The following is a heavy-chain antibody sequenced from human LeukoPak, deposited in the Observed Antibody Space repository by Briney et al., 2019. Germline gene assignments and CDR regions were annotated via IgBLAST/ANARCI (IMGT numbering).Heavy chain of an antibody. V-gene: IGHV1-69*05. J-gene: IGHJ4*02. CDR1: GGTFSSYA. Sequence: SVKVSCKASGGTFSSYAISWVRQAPGPGLEWMGRIIPIFGTANYAQKFQGRVTITTDESTSTAYMELSSLRSEDTAVYYCARESGDLEYYDSSGYPDCWGQGTLVTVSS. CDR3: ARESGDLEYYDSSGYPDC. CDR2: IIPIFGTA. D-gene: IGHD3-22*01.